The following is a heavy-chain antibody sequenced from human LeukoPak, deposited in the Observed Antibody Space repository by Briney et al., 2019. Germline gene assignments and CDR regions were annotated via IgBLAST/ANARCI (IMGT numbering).Heavy chain of an antibody. CDR3: ANAPLAAAGTNYFDY. D-gene: IGHD6-13*01. V-gene: IGHV3-23*01. CDR1: GFTFSSYA. Sequence: GRSLRLSCAASGFTFSSYAMSWVRQAPGKWLEWVSAISGSGGSTYYADSVKGRFTSSRDNTKNPLYLQMNSLRAEDTAVYYCANAPLAAAGTNYFDYWGQGTLVTVYS. CDR2: ISGSGGST. J-gene: IGHJ4*02.